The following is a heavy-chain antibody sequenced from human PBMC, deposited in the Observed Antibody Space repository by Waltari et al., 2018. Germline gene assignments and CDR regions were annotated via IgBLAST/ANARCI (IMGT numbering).Heavy chain of an antibody. V-gene: IGHV3-53*01. CDR1: GFTVSSNY. D-gene: IGHD3-10*01. CDR3: ARESYYYGSGSYESN. Sequence: EVQLVESGGGLIQPGGSLRLSCAASGFTVSSNYMSWVRQAPGKGLEWVSVIYSVGSTYYADSVKGRFTISRDNSKNTLYLQMNSLRAEDTAVYYCARESYYYGSGSYESNWGQGTLVTVSS. CDR2: IYSVGST. J-gene: IGHJ4*02.